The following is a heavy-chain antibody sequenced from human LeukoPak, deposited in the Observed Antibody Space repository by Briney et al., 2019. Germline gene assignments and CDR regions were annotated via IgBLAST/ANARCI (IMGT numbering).Heavy chain of an antibody. J-gene: IGHJ4*02. CDR1: GFTFDDYA. Sequence: GGSLRLSCAASGFTFDDYAMHWVRQAPGKGLEWVPGISWNSGSIGYADSVKGRFTISRDNAKNSLYLQMNSLRAEDTALYYCAKVIAVAGGFDYWGQGTLVTVSS. CDR2: ISWNSGSI. CDR3: AKVIAVAGGFDY. V-gene: IGHV3-9*01. D-gene: IGHD6-19*01.